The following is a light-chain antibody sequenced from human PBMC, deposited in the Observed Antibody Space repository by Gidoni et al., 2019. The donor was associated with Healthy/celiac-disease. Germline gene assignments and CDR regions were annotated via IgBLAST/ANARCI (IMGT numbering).Light chain of an antibody. CDR3: QQYYSTPLT. CDR1: QSVLYSSNNKNY. V-gene: IGKV4-1*01. CDR2: WAS. Sequence: DIVMTQSSDSLAVSLGERATINCKSSQSVLYSSNNKNYLAWYQKKPGQPPKLLIYWASTRESGVPDRFSGSGSGKDFTLTISSLQAEDVAVYYCQQYYSTPLTFGGGTKVEIK. J-gene: IGKJ4*01.